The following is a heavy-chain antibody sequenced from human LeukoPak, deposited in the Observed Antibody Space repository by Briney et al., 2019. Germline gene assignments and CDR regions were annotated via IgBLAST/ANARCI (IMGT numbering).Heavy chain of an antibody. D-gene: IGHD5-12*01. CDR2: IYYSGST. CDR1: SGSISSYY. Sequence: PSVTLSLKCTVSSGSISSYYWSWLRQPPGKGLVGIGYIYYSGSTYYNPSLKSRVTISVDTSKNQFSLKLSSVTAADTAVYYCARDSSGYDTLDYWGQGTLVTVSS. V-gene: IGHV4-59*01. J-gene: IGHJ4*02. CDR3: ARDSSGYDTLDY.